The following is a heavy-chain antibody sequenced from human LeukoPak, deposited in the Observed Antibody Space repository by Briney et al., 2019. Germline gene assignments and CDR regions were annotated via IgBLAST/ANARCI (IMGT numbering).Heavy chain of an antibody. J-gene: IGHJ4*02. V-gene: IGHV3-23*01. CDR1: GFTFSSYA. D-gene: IGHD6-13*01. Sequence: PGGSLRLSRAASGFTFSSYAMSWVRQAPGKGLEWVLAMSSSGGSTYYADAVKGRFTISRDNSKNTLYLQMNSLRAEDTAVYYCAKSFDNSRSWFDYWGQGTPVTVSS. CDR3: AKSFDNSRSWFDY. CDR2: MSSSGGST.